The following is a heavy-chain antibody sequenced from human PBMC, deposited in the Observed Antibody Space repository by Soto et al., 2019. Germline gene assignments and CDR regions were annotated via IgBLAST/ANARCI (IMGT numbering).Heavy chain of an antibody. CDR1: GGTFSSYT. CDR3: ARVFRPNIVVGMDV. D-gene: IGHD2-2*01. V-gene: IGHV1-69*02. CDR2: IIPILGIA. Sequence: ASVKVSCKASGGTFSSYTISWVRQAPGQGLGWMGRIIPILGIANYAQKFQGRVTITADKSTSTAYMELSSLRSEDTAVYYCARVFRPNIVVGMDVWGKGTTVTVSS. J-gene: IGHJ6*03.